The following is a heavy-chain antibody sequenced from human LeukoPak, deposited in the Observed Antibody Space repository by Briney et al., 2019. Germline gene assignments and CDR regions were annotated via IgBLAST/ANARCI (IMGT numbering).Heavy chain of an antibody. J-gene: IGHJ2*01. D-gene: IGHD3-22*01. CDR3: AREPSDSSGYYGYWYFDL. Sequence: GGSLRLSCAASGFTFSSYGMHWVRQAPGKGLEWVAFIRYDGSDKYYADSVKGRFTISRDNSKNTLYLQMNSLRAEDTAVYYCAREPSDSSGYYGYWYFDLWGRGTLVTVSS. CDR2: IRYDGSDK. V-gene: IGHV3-30*02. CDR1: GFTFSSYG.